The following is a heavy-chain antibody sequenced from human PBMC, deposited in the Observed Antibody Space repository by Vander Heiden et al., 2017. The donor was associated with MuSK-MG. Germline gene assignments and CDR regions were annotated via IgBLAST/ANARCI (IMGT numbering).Heavy chain of an antibody. Sequence: QVQLVQSGAEVKKPGAPVKVSCKASGYPFTGYYMHWVRQAPGQGLEWMGWINPNSGGTNYAQKFQGRVTMTRDTSISTAYMELSRLRSDDTAVYYCARDIGDPHYYYYYMDVWGKGTTVTVSS. V-gene: IGHV1-2*02. CDR1: GYPFTGYY. CDR3: ARDIGDPHYYYYYMDV. J-gene: IGHJ6*03. CDR2: INPNSGGT. D-gene: IGHD3-16*01.